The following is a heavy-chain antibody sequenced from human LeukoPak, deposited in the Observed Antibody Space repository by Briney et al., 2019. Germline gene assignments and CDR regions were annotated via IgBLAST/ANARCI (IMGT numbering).Heavy chain of an antibody. D-gene: IGHD2-2*01. V-gene: IGHV3-7*04. CDR3: ARDQRYCSGTSCIDGGYYYGMDV. CDR2: IKQDGSGK. Sequence: GGSLRLSCAASGFTFSSYWMSWVRQAPGKGLEWVANIKQDGSGKYYVDSVKGRFTISRDNAKNSLYLQMNSLRAEDTAVYYCARDQRYCSGTSCIDGGYYYGMDVWGQGTTVTVSS. J-gene: IGHJ6*02. CDR1: GFTFSSYW.